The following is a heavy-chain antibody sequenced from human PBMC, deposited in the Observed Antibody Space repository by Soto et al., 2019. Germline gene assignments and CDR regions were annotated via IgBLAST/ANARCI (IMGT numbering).Heavy chain of an antibody. Sequence: SETLSLTCTVSGGSISSGDYYWSWIRQPPGKGLEWIGYIYYSGSTYYNPSLKSRVTISVDTSKNQFSLKLSSVTAADTAVYYCARLLRVNLGGFDYWGQGTLVTVSS. D-gene: IGHD3-10*01. CDR2: IYYSGST. J-gene: IGHJ4*02. CDR3: ARLLRVNLGGFDY. CDR1: GGSISSGDYY. V-gene: IGHV4-30-4*01.